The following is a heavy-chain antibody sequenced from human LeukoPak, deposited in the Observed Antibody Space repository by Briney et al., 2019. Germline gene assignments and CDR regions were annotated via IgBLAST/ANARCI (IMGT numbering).Heavy chain of an antibody. D-gene: IGHD2-2*01. CDR3: AGLRGFYCSSTSCYYYYGMDV. CDR1: GFTFSSYA. Sequence: GGSLRLSCAASGFTFSSYAMSWVRQAPGKGLEWVSAISGSGGSTYYADSVKGRFTISRDNSKNTLYLQMNSLRAEDTAVYYCAGLRGFYCSSTSCYYYYGMDVRGQGTTVTVSS. V-gene: IGHV3-23*01. J-gene: IGHJ6*02. CDR2: ISGSGGST.